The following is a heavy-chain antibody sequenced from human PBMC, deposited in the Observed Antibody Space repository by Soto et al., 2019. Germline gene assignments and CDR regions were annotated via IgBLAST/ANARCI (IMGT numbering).Heavy chain of an antibody. J-gene: IGHJ3*02. CDR3: ARVKLRYFDWLSETDAFDI. V-gene: IGHV1-3*01. CDR1: GYTFTSYA. CDR2: INAGNGNT. Sequence: VASVKVSCKASGYTFTSYAMHWVRQAPGQRLEWMGWINAGNGNTKYSQKFQGRVTITRDTSASTAYMELSSLRSEDTAVYYCARVKLRYFDWLSETDAFDIWGQGTMVTVSS. D-gene: IGHD3-9*01.